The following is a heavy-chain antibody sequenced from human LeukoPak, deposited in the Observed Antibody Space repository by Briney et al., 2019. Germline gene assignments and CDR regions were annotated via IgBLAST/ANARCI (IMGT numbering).Heavy chain of an antibody. CDR2: IIPIFGTA. Sequence: GASAKVSCKASGGTFSSYAISWVRQAPGQGLEWMGGIIPIFGTANYAQKFQGRVTITTDESTSTAYMELSSLRSEDTAVYYCASGGGSMVRGVIPFDYWGQGTLVTVSS. CDR1: GGTFSSYA. V-gene: IGHV1-69*05. D-gene: IGHD3-10*01. J-gene: IGHJ4*02. CDR3: ASGGGSMVRGVIPFDY.